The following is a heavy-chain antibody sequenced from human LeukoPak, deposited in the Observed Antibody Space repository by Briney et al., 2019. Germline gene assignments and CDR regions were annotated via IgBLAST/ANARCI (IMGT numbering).Heavy chain of an antibody. V-gene: IGHV3-15*01. J-gene: IGHJ4*02. CDR2: IKSKTDGGTT. CDR1: GFTFSNTW. D-gene: IGHD3-16*01. CDR3: TTGLRAADTN. Sequence: TGVSLRLSCAAAGFTFSNTWMSWVRQAPGKGLEWVGRIKSKTDGGTTDYAAPVKGRFTISRDDSKNTLYLQMNSLKTEDTAVYYRTTGLRAADTNRGLGTLVTVSS.